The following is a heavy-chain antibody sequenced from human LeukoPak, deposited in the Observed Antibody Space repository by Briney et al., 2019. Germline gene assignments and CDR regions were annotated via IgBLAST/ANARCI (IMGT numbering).Heavy chain of an antibody. Sequence: GGSLRLSCAASGFTFSSYAMSWVRQAPGRGREWLSAISGSGGSTYYADSVKGRFTISRDNSKNTLYLQMNSLRAEDTAVYYCAKSPYYDYVWGSYPPEDYWGQGTLVTVSS. CDR2: ISGSGGST. D-gene: IGHD3-16*02. V-gene: IGHV3-23*01. CDR3: AKSPYYDYVWGSYPPEDY. J-gene: IGHJ4*02. CDR1: GFTFSSYA.